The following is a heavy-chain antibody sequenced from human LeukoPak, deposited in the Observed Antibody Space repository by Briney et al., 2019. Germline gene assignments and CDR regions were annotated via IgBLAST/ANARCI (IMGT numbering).Heavy chain of an antibody. CDR1: GFMFMNYG. V-gene: IGHV3-30*19. CDR3: ARIREYCSGGSCNYYYYGMDV. CDR2: ISYDGSNK. J-gene: IGHJ6*02. Sequence: GGSRRLSCAASGFMFMNYGMHWVRQAPGKGLEWVAVISYDGSNKYYADSVKGRFTISRDNSKNTLYLQMNSLRAEDTAVYYCARIREYCSGGSCNYYYYGMDVWGQGTTVTVSS. D-gene: IGHD2-15*01.